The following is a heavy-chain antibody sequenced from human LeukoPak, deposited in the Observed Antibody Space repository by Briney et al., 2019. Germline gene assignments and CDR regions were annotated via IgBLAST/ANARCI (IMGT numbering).Heavy chain of an antibody. D-gene: IGHD6-19*01. Sequence: PSETLSLTCTVSGGSISSSSYYWGWIRQPPGKGLEWIGSIYYSGSTYYNPSLKSRVTISVDTSKNQFSLKLSSVTAADTAVYYCASSSSGWYGGFDYRGQGTLVTVSS. CDR3: ASSSSGWYGGFDY. CDR2: IYYSGST. CDR1: GGSISSSSYY. J-gene: IGHJ4*02. V-gene: IGHV4-39*07.